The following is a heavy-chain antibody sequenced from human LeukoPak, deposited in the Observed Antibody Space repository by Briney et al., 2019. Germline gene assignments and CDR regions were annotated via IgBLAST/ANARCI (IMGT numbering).Heavy chain of an antibody. J-gene: IGHJ4*02. V-gene: IGHV4-39*07. CDR2: IYYSGST. Sequence: PSETLSLTCTVSGGSISSSSYYWGWIRQPPGKGLEWIGSIYYSGSTYYNPSLKSRVTISVATSKNQFSLKLSSVTAADTAVYYCASNYDSSGYYSRWGQGTLVTVSS. D-gene: IGHD3-22*01. CDR1: GGSISSSSYY. CDR3: ASNYDSSGYYSR.